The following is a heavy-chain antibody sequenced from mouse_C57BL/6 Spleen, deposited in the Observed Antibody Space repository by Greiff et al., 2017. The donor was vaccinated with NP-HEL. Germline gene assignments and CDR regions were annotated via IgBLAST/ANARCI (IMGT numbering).Heavy chain of an antibody. CDR3: ARFGYTDAMDY. D-gene: IGHD1-2*01. V-gene: IGHV1-18*01. Sequence: VQLQQSGPELVKPGASVTIPCKASGYTFTDYNMDWVKQSHGKSLEWIGDINPNNGGTIYKQKFKGKATSTVDTSSSTSYMELRSLTSEDTAVYYCARFGYTDAMDYWGQGTSVTVSS. J-gene: IGHJ4*01. CDR2: INPNNGGT. CDR1: GYTFTDYN.